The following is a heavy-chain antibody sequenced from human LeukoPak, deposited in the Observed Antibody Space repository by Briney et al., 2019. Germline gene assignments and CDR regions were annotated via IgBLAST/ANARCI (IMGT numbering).Heavy chain of an antibody. CDR1: GFTFSSYA. Sequence: GGSLRLSCAASGFTFSSYAMSWVRQAPGKGLEWVSAISGSGGSTYYADSVKGRFTISRDNSKNTLYLQMNSLRAEDTAVYYCAKKNFGWLSFYYFDYWGQGTLVTVSS. V-gene: IGHV3-23*01. J-gene: IGHJ4*02. D-gene: IGHD3-9*01. CDR2: ISGSGGST. CDR3: AKKNFGWLSFYYFDY.